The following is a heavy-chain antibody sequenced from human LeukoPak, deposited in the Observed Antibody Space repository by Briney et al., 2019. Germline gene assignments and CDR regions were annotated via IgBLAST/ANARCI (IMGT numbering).Heavy chain of an antibody. D-gene: IGHD3-22*01. J-gene: IGHJ4*02. V-gene: IGHV1-69*04. CDR1: GVTFSSYA. CDR3: ARGPHERSGYPDD. Sequence: SSKDFCKASGVTFSSYAISWVRQAPGEGLEWMGRIIPILGIANYAQKFQGRVTITADESTGTAYMELRSLRSDDTAVYYCARGPHERSGYPDDWGQGTLVTVSS. CDR2: IIPILGIA.